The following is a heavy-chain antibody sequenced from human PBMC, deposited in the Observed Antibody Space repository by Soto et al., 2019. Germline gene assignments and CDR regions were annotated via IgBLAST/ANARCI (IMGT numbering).Heavy chain of an antibody. V-gene: IGHV3-21*01. CDR2: ISSSSSYI. J-gene: IGHJ4*02. CDR1: GFTFSSYS. D-gene: IGHD2-15*01. Sequence: GGSLRLSCAASGFTFSSYSMNWVRQAPGKGLEWVSSISSSSSYIYYADSVKGRFTISRDNAKNSLYLQMNSLRAEDTAVYYCARDLPDCSGGSCYSLSPIIFDYWGQGTLVTVSS. CDR3: ARDLPDCSGGSCYSLSPIIFDY.